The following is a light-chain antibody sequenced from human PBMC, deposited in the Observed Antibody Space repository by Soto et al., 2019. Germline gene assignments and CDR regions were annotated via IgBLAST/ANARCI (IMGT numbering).Light chain of an antibody. CDR3: QQLNSYPWT. J-gene: IGKJ1*01. CDR1: QDISSY. Sequence: SQLTQSPSSLSASVGDRATTTCRASQDISSYLAWYQQEPGKAPKLLIYAASTLQSGVPSRFSGSVSGTDFTLTISTLQPEDFATYYCQQLNSYPWTFG. CDR2: AAS. V-gene: IGKV1-9*01.